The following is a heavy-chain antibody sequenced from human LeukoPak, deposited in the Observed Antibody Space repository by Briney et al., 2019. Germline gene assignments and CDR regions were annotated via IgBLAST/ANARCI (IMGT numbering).Heavy chain of an antibody. D-gene: IGHD6-13*01. CDR1: GFTFSSYG. CDR3: AKDPSLDSSWYGMDV. Sequence: GGSLRLSCAASGFTFSSYGMHWVRQAPGKGLEWVAVISYDGSNKYYADSVKGRFAISRDNSKNTLYLQMNSLRAEDTAVYYCAKDPSLDSSWYGMDVWGQGTTVTVSS. CDR2: ISYDGSNK. V-gene: IGHV3-30*18. J-gene: IGHJ6*02.